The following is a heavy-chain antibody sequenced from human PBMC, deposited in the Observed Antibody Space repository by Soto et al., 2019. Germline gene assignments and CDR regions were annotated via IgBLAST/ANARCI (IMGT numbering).Heavy chain of an antibody. D-gene: IGHD3-3*01. CDR3: ARGRRDDFWRTDGMDV. Sequence: QVQLVQSGAEVKKPGASVKVSCKASGYTFTSYDINWVRQATGQGLEWMGWMNPNSGNTGYAQKCQGRVTRTRHTSISTAYMELSSLRSEDTAGYYCARGRRDDFWRTDGMDVWGQGTTVTVSS. J-gene: IGHJ6*02. CDR2: MNPNSGNT. CDR1: GYTFTSYD. V-gene: IGHV1-8*01.